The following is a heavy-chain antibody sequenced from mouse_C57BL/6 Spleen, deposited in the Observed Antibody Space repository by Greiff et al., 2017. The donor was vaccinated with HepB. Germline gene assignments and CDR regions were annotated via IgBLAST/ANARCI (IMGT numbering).Heavy chain of an antibody. CDR1: GFTFSDYG. D-gene: IGHD2-4*01. V-gene: IGHV5-17*01. Sequence: EVHLVESGGGLVKPGGSLKLSCAASGFTFSDYGMHWVRQAPEKGLEWVAYISSGSSTIYYADTVKGRFTISRDNAKNTLFLQMTSLRSEDTAMYYCARGDYDYDGPYYYAMDYWGQGTSVTVSS. CDR3: ARGDYDYDGPYYYAMDY. CDR2: ISSGSSTI. J-gene: IGHJ4*01.